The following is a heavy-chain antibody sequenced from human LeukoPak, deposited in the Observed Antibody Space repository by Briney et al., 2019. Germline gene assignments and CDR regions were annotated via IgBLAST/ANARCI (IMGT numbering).Heavy chain of an antibody. CDR3: ARGGSYFHY. V-gene: IGHV3-48*03. CDR2: INSGGSAI. D-gene: IGHD1-26*01. J-gene: IGHJ4*02. Sequence: PGGSLRLSCAASGFTFNSYEMNWVRQAPGKGLEWVSYINSGGSAIYYADSVKGRFTISRDNAKNSLYLQMNSLRADDTAVYYCARGGSYFHYWGQGTLVTVSS. CDR1: GFTFNSYE.